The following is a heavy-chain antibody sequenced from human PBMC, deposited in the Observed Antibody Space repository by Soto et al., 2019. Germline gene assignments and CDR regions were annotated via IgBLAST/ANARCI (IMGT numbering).Heavy chain of an antibody. J-gene: IGHJ4*02. V-gene: IGHV1-8*01. D-gene: IGHD6-13*01. Sequence: ASVKVSCKASGSTFTSYDINWVRQATGQGLEWMGWMNPNSGNTGYAQKFQGRVTMTRNTSISTAYMELSSLRSEDTAVYYCARADPAAADEFDYWGQGTLVTVSS. CDR3: ARADPAAADEFDY. CDR1: GSTFTSYD. CDR2: MNPNSGNT.